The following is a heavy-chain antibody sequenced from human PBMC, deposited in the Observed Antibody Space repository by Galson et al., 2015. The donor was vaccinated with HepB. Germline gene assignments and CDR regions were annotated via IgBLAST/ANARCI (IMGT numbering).Heavy chain of an antibody. V-gene: IGHV1-69*13. CDR3: ARDHCSSTSCYSNRDWDQYYYGMDV. Sequence: SVKVSCKASGGTFSSYAISWVRQAPGQGLEWMGGIIPIFGTANYAQKFQGRVTITADESTSTAYMELSSLRSEDTAVYYCARDHCSSTSCYSNRDWDQYYYGMDVWGQGTTVTVSS. CDR2: IIPIFGTA. CDR1: GGTFSSYA. J-gene: IGHJ6*02. D-gene: IGHD2-2*01.